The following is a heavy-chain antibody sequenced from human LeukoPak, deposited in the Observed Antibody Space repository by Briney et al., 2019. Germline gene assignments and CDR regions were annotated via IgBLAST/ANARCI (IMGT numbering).Heavy chain of an antibody. CDR3: ASGSSDKGYYYGMDV. D-gene: IGHD1-26*01. CDR2: ISAYNGNT. Sequence: ASVKVSCKASGYTFTSYGISWVRQAPGQRLEWMGWISAYNGNTNYAQKPQGRVTMTTDTSTSTAYMELRSLRSDDTAVYYCASGSSDKGYYYGMDVWGQGTTVTVSS. J-gene: IGHJ6*02. CDR1: GYTFTSYG. V-gene: IGHV1-18*01.